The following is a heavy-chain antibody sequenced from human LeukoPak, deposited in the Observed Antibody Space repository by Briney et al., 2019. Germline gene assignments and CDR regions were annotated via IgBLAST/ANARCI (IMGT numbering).Heavy chain of an antibody. Sequence: SQTLSLTCTVSGGSISSGSYYWSWIRQPAGKELEWIGRIYTSGSTNYNPSLKSRVTISVDTSKNQFSLNLSSVTAADTAVYYCARDGYCSSASCSDAFDIWGQGTMVTVSS. CDR2: IYTSGST. CDR1: GGSISSGSYY. V-gene: IGHV4-61*02. J-gene: IGHJ3*02. D-gene: IGHD2-2*03. CDR3: ARDGYCSSASCSDAFDI.